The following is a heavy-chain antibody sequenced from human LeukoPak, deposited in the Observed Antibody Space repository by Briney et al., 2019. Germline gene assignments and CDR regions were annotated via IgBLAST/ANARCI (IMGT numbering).Heavy chain of an antibody. V-gene: IGHV3-23*01. CDR3: AKDRRITIFGVVTKYYYGMDV. Sequence: GGSLRLSCAASGFTFSSYAMNWVRQAPGKGLEWVSVISGSAGTTYYADSVKGRFTISRDNSKNTLYLQMNSLRAEDTAVYYCAKDRRITIFGVVTKYYYGMDVWGQGTTVTVSS. D-gene: IGHD3-3*01. CDR2: ISGSAGTT. CDR1: GFTFSSYA. J-gene: IGHJ6*02.